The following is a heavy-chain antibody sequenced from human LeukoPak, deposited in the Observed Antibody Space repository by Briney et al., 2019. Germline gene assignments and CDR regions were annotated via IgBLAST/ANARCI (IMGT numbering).Heavy chain of an antibody. D-gene: IGHD5-18*01. CDR1: GGSPSGYY. V-gene: IGHV4-34*01. Sequence: PSETLSLTRAVYGGSPSGYYWSWIRQPPGKGLERIGEINHSGSTNYNATLKSRVTVSVDSSKIQFSLRLSSVTAADTAVYYCAPRGDIEHSYGYGKWFDPWGQGTRVTVSS. J-gene: IGHJ5*02. CDR3: APRGDIEHSYGYGKWFDP. CDR2: INHSGST.